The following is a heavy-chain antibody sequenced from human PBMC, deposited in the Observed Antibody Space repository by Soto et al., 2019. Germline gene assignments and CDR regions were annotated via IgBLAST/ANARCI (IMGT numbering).Heavy chain of an antibody. Sequence: EGQVVESGGGLVQPGGSLRLSCTASGLSFTTYTMNWVRQAPGKGLEWISYISGSGTTIYYADSVKGRFTISRDDAKNSLYLQMNSLRAEDTAVYYCVAKSFDPWGQGTLVTVSS. D-gene: IGHD3-9*01. CDR1: GLSFTTYT. CDR3: VAKSFDP. CDR2: ISGSGTTI. V-gene: IGHV3-48*01. J-gene: IGHJ1*01.